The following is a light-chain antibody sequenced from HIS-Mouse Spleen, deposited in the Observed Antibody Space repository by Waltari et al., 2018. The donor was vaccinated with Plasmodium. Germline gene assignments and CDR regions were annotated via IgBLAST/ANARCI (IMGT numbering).Light chain of an antibody. V-gene: IGLV3-10*01. CDR3: YSTDSSGNHRV. CDR2: EDS. Sequence: YELTQPPSVSVSPGQTARLTCSGDALPNKYAYSYQQKSGQAPVLVIYEDSKRPSGIPERFSGSSSGTMATLTISGAQVEDEADYYCYSTDSSGNHRVFGGGTKLTVL. J-gene: IGLJ3*02. CDR1: ALPNKY.